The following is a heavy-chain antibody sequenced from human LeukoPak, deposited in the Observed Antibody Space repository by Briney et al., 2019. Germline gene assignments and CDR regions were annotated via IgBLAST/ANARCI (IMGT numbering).Heavy chain of an antibody. CDR3: ASLLTYSSDWFLY. J-gene: IGHJ4*02. V-gene: IGHV3-23*01. CDR2: FSGSGGNT. D-gene: IGHD6-19*01. CDR1: GFTFSNYA. Sequence: GGSLRLSCAASGFTFSNYAMSWVRQAPGKGLEWVSAFSGSGGNTYYADSVKGRFTISRDNSKNTLYLQMNSLRSEDTAVYYCASLLTYSSDWFLYWGQGTLVTVSS.